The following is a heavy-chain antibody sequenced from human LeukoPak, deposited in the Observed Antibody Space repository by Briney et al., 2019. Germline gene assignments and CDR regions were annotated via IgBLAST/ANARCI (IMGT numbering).Heavy chain of an antibody. D-gene: IGHD3-22*01. CDR2: ISYDGSNK. J-gene: IGHJ3*02. CDR1: GFTFSSYA. CDR3: ARDAPGRHYYDSSAHAFDI. Sequence: GGSLRLSCAASGFTFSSYAMHWVRQAPGKGLEWVAVISYDGSNKYYADSVKGRFTISRDNSKNTLYLQMNSLRAEDTAVYYCARDAPGRHYYDSSAHAFDIWGQGTMVTVSS. V-gene: IGHV3-30-3*01.